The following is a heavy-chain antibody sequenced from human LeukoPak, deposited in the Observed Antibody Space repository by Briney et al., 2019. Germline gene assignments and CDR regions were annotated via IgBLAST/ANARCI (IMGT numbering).Heavy chain of an antibody. CDR1: GGSISSSSYY. V-gene: IGHV4-39*02. CDR2: IYYSGST. D-gene: IGHD5-18*01. Sequence: SETLSLTCTVSGGSISSSSYYWGWIRQPPGKGLEWTGSIYYSGSTYYNPSLKSRVTISVDTSKNQFTLKLSSVTAADTAVYYCARDGGISYGTGLDYWGQGTLVTVSS. CDR3: ARDGGISYGTGLDY. J-gene: IGHJ4*02.